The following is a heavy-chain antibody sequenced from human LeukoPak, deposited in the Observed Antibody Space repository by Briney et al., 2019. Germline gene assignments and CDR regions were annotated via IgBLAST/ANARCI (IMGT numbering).Heavy chain of an antibody. CDR1: RGSISSYY. CDR3: VRGRITIFGVVIPPFDN. Sequence: PSETLSLTCTVSRGSISSYYWSWIRQAPEKGLEWIGYIDKSGSINSNPSLKSRVTMSVDTTKNQFSLKLNSVTAADTAVYYCVRGRITIFGVVIPPFDNWGQGTLVTVSS. CDR2: IDKSGSI. J-gene: IGHJ4*02. V-gene: IGHV4-59*01. D-gene: IGHD3-3*01.